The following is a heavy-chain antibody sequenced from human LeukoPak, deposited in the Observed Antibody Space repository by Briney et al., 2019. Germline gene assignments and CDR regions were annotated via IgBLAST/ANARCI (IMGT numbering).Heavy chain of an antibody. CDR2: IKSKTDGGTT. CDR3: AKDWSPLYYYDSSGLDAFDI. D-gene: IGHD3-22*01. Sequence: GGSLRLSCAASGFTFSNAWMSWVRQAPGKGLEWVGRIKSKTDGGTTDYAAPVKGRFTISRDDSKNTLYLQMNSLRAEDTAVYYCAKDWSPLYYYDSSGLDAFDIWGQGTMVTVSS. J-gene: IGHJ3*02. CDR1: GFTFSNAW. V-gene: IGHV3-15*01.